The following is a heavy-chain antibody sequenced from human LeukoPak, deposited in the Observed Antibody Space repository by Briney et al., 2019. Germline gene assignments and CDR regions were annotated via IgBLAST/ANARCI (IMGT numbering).Heavy chain of an antibody. CDR1: GGSISSSSYY. D-gene: IGHD3-9*01. CDR3: ARSVGEITIADNWFDP. CDR2: IYYSGST. J-gene: IGHJ5*02. Sequence: PSETLSLTCTVSGGSISSSSYYWGWIRQPPGKGLEWIGSIYYSGSTYYNPSLKSRVTISVDTSKNQFSLKLSSVTAADTAVYYCARSVGEITIADNWFDPWGQGTLVTVSS. V-gene: IGHV4-39*07.